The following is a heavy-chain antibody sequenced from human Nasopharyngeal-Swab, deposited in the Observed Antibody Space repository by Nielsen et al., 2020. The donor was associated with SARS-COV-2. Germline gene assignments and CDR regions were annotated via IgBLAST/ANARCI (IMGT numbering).Heavy chain of an antibody. V-gene: IGHV4-39*01. Sequence: WIRQPPGKGLERIGSIYYSGSTYYNPSLKSRVTISVDTSKNQFSLKLSSVTAADTAVYYCARRPPGIGPRAFDIWGQGTMVTVSS. CDR3: ARRPPGIGPRAFDI. D-gene: IGHD3-10*01. CDR2: IYYSGST. J-gene: IGHJ3*02.